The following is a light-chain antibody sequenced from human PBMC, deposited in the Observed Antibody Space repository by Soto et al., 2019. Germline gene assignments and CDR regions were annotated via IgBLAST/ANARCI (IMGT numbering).Light chain of an antibody. V-gene: IGKV3-20*01. J-gene: IGKJ2*01. CDR2: AAF. CDR1: QSLSSSY. Sequence: EIVLTQSPGTLSLSPGERATLSCRASQSLSSSYVVWYQQKPGQAPRLLIYAAFRRATGIPDRFSGSGSATEYTLTISRLEPEDFAVYYCQQQGTFGQGTKLEIK. CDR3: QQQGT.